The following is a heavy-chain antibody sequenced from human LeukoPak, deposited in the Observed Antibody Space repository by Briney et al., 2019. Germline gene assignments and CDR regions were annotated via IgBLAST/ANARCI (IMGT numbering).Heavy chain of an antibody. CDR1: GGSISSSSYY. J-gene: IGHJ6*03. CDR2: IYYSGST. D-gene: IGHD3-10*01. V-gene: IGHV4-39*07. Sequence: PSETLSLTCTVSGGSISSSSYYWGWIRQPPGKGLEWIGSIYYSGSTYYNPSLKSRVTISVDTSKNHFSLKLSSVTAADTAVYYCARGTQWFGAPFSYMDVWGKGTTVTVSS. CDR3: ARGTQWFGAPFSYMDV.